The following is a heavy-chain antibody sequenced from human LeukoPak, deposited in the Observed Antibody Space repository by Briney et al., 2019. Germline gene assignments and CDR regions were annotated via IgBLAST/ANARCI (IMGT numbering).Heavy chain of an antibody. V-gene: IGHV1-69*04. CDR3: ARGELRYFDWLLYSDY. CDR1: GGTFSSYA. Sequence: SVRVSCKASGGTFSSYAISWVRQAPGQGLEWMGRIIPILGIANYAQKFQGRVTITADKSTSTAYMELSSLRSEDTAVYYCARGELRYFDWLLYSDYWGQGTLVTVSS. CDR2: IIPILGIA. J-gene: IGHJ4*02. D-gene: IGHD3-9*01.